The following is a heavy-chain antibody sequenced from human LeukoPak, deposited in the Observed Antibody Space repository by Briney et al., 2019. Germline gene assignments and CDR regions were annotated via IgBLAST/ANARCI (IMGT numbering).Heavy chain of an antibody. CDR2: IYYSGST. Sequence: PSETLSLTCNVSGGSISSSSYYWGWIRQPPGRGLAWIGTIYYSGSTYYNPSLKSRVTISVDTSKNQFSLKLNSVTAADTAVYYCARRTGYSSGSFDYWGQGTLVTVSS. CDR3: ARRTGYSSGSFDY. CDR1: GGSISSSSYY. D-gene: IGHD6-19*01. J-gene: IGHJ4*02. V-gene: IGHV4-39*01.